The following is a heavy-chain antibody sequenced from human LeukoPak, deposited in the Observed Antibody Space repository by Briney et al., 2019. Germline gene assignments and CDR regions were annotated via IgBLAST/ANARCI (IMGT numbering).Heavy chain of an antibody. CDR1: GFTFSRYA. V-gene: IGHV3-64D*06. Sequence: PGGSLRLSCSASGFTFSRYAMHWVRQAPGKGLEYVSGISSNGGSTYYADSVKGRFTISRDNSKNTLYLQMSSLRAKDTAVYYCVKSGSYYNEPYYFDYWGQGTLVTVSS. J-gene: IGHJ4*02. CDR2: ISSNGGST. CDR3: VKSGSYYNEPYYFDY. D-gene: IGHD3-10*01.